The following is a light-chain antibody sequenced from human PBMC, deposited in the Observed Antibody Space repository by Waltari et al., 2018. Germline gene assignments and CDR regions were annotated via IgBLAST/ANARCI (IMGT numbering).Light chain of an antibody. CDR1: SSHVGTYNS. V-gene: IGLV2-14*03. CDR3: SSQSSDDVVL. J-gene: IGLJ3*02. CDR2: DVS. Sequence: QSALTQPASVSGSPGQSITISCTGTSSHVGTYNSVSWYQDHPGQGPKVIIDDVSDRPSGVSARFSGSKSGNTASLTISGLQAEDEADYYCSSQSSDDVVLFGGGTKVTVL.